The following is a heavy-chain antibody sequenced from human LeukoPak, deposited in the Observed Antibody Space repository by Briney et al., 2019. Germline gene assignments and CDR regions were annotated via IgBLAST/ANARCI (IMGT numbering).Heavy chain of an antibody. V-gene: IGHV3-30*18. CDR2: ISYDGSNK. Sequence: PGGSLRLSCAASGFTFSSYGMHWVRQAPGKGLEWVAVISYDGSNKYYADSVKGRFTISRDNSKNTLYLQMNSLRAEDTAVYYCAKYDYGFDYWGQGTLVTVSS. D-gene: IGHD4/OR15-4a*01. CDR3: AKYDYGFDY. J-gene: IGHJ4*02. CDR1: GFTFSSYG.